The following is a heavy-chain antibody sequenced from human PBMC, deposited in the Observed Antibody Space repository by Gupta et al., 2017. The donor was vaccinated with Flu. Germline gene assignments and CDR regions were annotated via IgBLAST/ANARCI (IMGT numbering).Heavy chain of an antibody. Sequence: QVQLVQSGAEVKKPGASVKVSCKASGYTFTGYYMHWVRQAPGQGLEWMGWINPNSGGTNYAQKFQGRVTMTRDTSISTAYMELSRLRSDDTAVYYCARPRRMYYYDSSGSNFDYWGQGTLVTVSS. V-gene: IGHV1-2*02. CDR2: INPNSGGT. CDR3: ARPRRMYYYDSSGSNFDY. J-gene: IGHJ4*02. CDR1: GYTFTGYY. D-gene: IGHD3-22*01.